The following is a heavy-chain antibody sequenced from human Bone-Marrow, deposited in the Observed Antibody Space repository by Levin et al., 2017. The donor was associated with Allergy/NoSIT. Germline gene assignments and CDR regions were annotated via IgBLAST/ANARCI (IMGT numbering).Heavy chain of an antibody. CDR1: GYSLSELS. CDR2: YDPEEGEA. D-gene: IGHD6-25*01. Sequence: ASVKVSCKIFGYSLSELSMYWVRQAPGKGLEWMGGYDPEEGEATSEQKFQGRVTMTEDTSTDTAHMELRSLTSEDTAVYFCATTPKAAPMIYYYGMAVWGQGTTVSVSS. J-gene: IGHJ6*02. CDR3: ATTPKAAPMIYYYGMAV. V-gene: IGHV1-24*01.